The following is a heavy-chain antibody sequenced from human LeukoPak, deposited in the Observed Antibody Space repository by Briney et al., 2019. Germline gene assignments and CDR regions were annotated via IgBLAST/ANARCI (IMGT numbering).Heavy chain of an antibody. V-gene: IGHV3-64D*06. CDR1: GFTFRSHA. D-gene: IGHD5-24*01. J-gene: IGHJ4*02. CDR3: VKQGQEMATTFFDY. CDR2: ISSNGGST. Sequence: GGSLRLSCSASGFTFRSHAMHWVRQAPGKGLEYVSAISSNGGSTYYADSVKGRFIISRDKSKNTLYLQMSSLRAEDTAVYYCVKQGQEMATTFFDYWGQGTLVTVSS.